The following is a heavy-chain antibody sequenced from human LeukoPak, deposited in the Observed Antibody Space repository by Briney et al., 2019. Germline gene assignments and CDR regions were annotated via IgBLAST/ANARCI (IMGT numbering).Heavy chain of an antibody. CDR3: ASFYCSGGSCYQYYYYYYMDV. CDR2: INHTGST. J-gene: IGHJ6*03. CDR1: GYSISSGYY. Sequence: SETLSLTCSVSGYSISSGYYWSWIRQPPGRGLEWIGEINHTGSTNYNPSLKSRVTISVDTSKNQFSLKLSSVTAADTAVYYCASFYCSGGSCYQYYYYYYMDVWGKGTTVTISS. D-gene: IGHD2-15*01. V-gene: IGHV4-38-2*01.